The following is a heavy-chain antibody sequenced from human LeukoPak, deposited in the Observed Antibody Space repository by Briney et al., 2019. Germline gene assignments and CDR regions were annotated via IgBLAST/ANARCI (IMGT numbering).Heavy chain of an antibody. J-gene: IGHJ3*02. Sequence: KPGGSLRLSCAASGFTFSDYYMSWIRQAPGKGLEWVSYISSSGSTIYYADSVKGRFTISRDNAKNSLYLQMNSLRAEDTAVYYCARDHPHLRYFREMHRNAFDIWGQGTMVTVSS. V-gene: IGHV3-11*04. CDR2: ISSSGSTI. CDR3: ARDHPHLRYFREMHRNAFDI. D-gene: IGHD3-9*01. CDR1: GFTFSDYY.